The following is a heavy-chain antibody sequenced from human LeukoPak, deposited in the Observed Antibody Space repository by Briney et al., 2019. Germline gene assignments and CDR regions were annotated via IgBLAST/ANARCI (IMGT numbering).Heavy chain of an antibody. CDR2: IFYSGSI. J-gene: IGHJ4*02. Sequence: SETLSLTCTVSGGSMSSYYWSWIWQPPGKGLQWIGYIFYSGSINYNPSLKSRVTISVDTSKNQFSLKLSSVTAADTAVYYCARHESDYGDYSTFDSWGQGTLVTVSS. CDR3: ARHESDYGDYSTFDS. V-gene: IGHV4-59*08. CDR1: GGSMSSYY. D-gene: IGHD4-17*01.